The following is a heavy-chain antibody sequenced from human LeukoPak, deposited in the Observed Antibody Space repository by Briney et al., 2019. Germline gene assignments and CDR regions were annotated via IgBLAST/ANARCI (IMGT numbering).Heavy chain of an antibody. J-gene: IGHJ4*02. Sequence: GGSLTLSCAASGFTFSNYWINWVRQAPGKGLEWVANMNEYGSEKYYVDSVRGRFTISRDNAENSLFLHMNSLRVEDTAVYRSARVLYGSRVNVIDSWGPGTLVTVSS. D-gene: IGHD2-2*01. CDR2: MNEYGSEK. V-gene: IGHV3-7*01. CDR3: ARVLYGSRVNVIDS. CDR1: GFTFSNYW.